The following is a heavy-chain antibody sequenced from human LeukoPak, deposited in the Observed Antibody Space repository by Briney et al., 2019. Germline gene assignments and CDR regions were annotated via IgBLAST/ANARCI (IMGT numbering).Heavy chain of an antibody. CDR2: IRYDGSNK. V-gene: IGHV3-30*02. D-gene: IGHD6-13*01. CDR1: GFTFSSYG. CDR3: AKGGIGSWYMMDV. J-gene: IGHJ6*04. Sequence: GGSLRLSCAASGFTFSSYGMHWVRQAPGKGLEWVAFIRYDGSNKYYADSVKGRFTISRDNYKNTLYLQINSLRAEDTAVYYCAKGGIGSWYMMDVWGKGTTVTISS.